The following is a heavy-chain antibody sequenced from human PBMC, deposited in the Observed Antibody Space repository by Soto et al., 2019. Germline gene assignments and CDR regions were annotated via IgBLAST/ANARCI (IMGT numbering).Heavy chain of an antibody. Sequence: PSETLSLTCTVSGGSIGTSSFYWGWIRQPPGKGLEWIGIFYYSGSTYYNPSLKSRVTISTELSKDQFSLKLRSVTAADTAMYFCVRSDYYGGPVFDYWGHGTLVTVSS. CDR1: GGSIGTSSFY. V-gene: IGHV4-39*01. D-gene: IGHD3-9*01. J-gene: IGHJ4*01. CDR3: VRSDYYGGPVFDY. CDR2: FYYSGST.